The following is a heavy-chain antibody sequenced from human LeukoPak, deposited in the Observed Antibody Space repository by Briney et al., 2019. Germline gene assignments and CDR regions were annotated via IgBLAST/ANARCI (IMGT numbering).Heavy chain of an antibody. CDR1: GYTFSVYY. J-gene: IGHJ4*02. CDR2: INPNNGVT. V-gene: IGHV1-2*02. CDR3: AGRGGGSYSVDY. Sequence: ASVKVSCKASGYTFSVYYIHWVRQAPGQGLQWMGWINPNNGVTDYAQMFQGRVTITRDTSISTAYMELSSLIPDDTAMYYCAGRGGGSYSVDYWGQGTLVTVSS. D-gene: IGHD3-10*01.